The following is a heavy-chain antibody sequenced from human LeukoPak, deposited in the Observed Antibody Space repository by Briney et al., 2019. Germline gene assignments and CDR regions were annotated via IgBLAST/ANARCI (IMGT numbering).Heavy chain of an antibody. D-gene: IGHD2-2*01. CDR2: FDPEDGET. Sequence: ASVKVSCKVSGYTLTELSMHWVRQAPGKGLEWMGGFDPEDGETIYAQKFQGRVTMTRDTSISTAYMELSRLRSDDTAVYYCARGDIVVVPVYYYYMDVWGKGTTVTVSS. CDR3: ARGDIVVVPVYYYYMDV. CDR1: GYTLTELS. V-gene: IGHV1-24*01. J-gene: IGHJ6*03.